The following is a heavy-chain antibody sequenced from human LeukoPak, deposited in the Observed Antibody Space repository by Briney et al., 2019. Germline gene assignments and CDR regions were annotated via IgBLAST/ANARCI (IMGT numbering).Heavy chain of an antibody. V-gene: IGHV5-51*01. D-gene: IGHD3-9*01. CDR2: IYPGDSDT. CDR1: GYSFTSYW. Sequence: GESLKISCKGSGYSFTSYWIGWVRQMPGKGLEWMGIIYPGDSDTRYSPSFQGQVTISGDKSISTAYLQWSSLKASDTAMYYCARLQYYDILTGYYNFFDYWGQGTLVTVSS. CDR3: ARLQYYDILTGYYNFFDY. J-gene: IGHJ4*02.